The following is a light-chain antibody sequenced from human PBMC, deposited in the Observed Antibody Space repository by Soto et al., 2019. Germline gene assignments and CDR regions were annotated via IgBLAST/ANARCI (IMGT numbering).Light chain of an antibody. V-gene: IGKV3-11*01. Sequence: EIVLTQSPATLSLSPGERATLSCRASQSINRHLAWYRQKPGQAPRLLIYDASNRATGIPARFSGSGSGTDFTLTISSLEPEDFGVYFCQQNNRWPHITFGQGTRLEIK. CDR3: QQNNRWPHIT. CDR1: QSINRH. J-gene: IGKJ5*01. CDR2: DAS.